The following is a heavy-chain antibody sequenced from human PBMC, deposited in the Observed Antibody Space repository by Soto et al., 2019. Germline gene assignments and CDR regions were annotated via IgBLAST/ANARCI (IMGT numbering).Heavy chain of an antibody. CDR1: GFIFSSHW. CDR3: AKALAHVYSYGKIDY. Sequence: LRLSCAASGFIFSSHWMHWVRQAPGKGLVGVSHIGPDGSNIWEADSVQGRFTISRDNARNRLYLQMNSLRADDTAVYYCAKALAHVYSYGKIDYWGRGTLVTVSS. J-gene: IGHJ4*02. CDR2: IGPDGSNI. V-gene: IGHV3-74*01. D-gene: IGHD5-18*01.